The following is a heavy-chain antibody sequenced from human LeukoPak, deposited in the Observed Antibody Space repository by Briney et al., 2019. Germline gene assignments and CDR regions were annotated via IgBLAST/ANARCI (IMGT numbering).Heavy chain of an antibody. V-gene: IGHV3-30*02. CDR3: AKDHGGALDI. CDR1: GFTFSSYG. CDR2: IWYGGSNK. J-gene: IGHJ3*02. D-gene: IGHD3-16*01. Sequence: GGSLRLSCAASGFTFSSYGMHWVRQAPGKGLEWVAVIWYGGSNKYYADSVKGRFTISRDNSKNTLYLQMNSLRAEDTAVYYCAKDHGGALDIWGQGTMVTVSS.